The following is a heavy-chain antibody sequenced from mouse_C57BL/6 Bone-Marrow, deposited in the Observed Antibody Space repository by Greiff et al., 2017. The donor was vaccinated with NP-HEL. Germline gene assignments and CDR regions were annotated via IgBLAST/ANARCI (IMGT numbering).Heavy chain of an antibody. Sequence: QVQLQQPGTELVKPGTSVKLSCKSSGYTFTSYWMHWVKQRPGQGLEWIGNIYPSNGGTNYNEKFKSKATLTVDKSSSTAYMQLSSLTSDDSAVYYCSREGRWLRRGYWYFDFWDTGTTVTVSS. V-gene: IGHV1-53*01. CDR1: GYTFTSYW. CDR3: SREGRWLRRGYWYFDF. D-gene: IGHD2-2*01. J-gene: IGHJ1*03. CDR2: IYPSNGGT.